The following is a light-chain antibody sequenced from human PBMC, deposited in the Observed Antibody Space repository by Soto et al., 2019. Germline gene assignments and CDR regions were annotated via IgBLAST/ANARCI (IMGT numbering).Light chain of an antibody. J-gene: IGKJ2*01. Sequence: EIVLTQSPGTLSLSPGERATLSCRASQSVSSSYLAWYQQKPGQAPRLLIYGASSRATGIPDSFSGSGSGTDFTLTISRLEPEDFAFYYCQQYDSSPPYTFGQGTKLEIK. CDR2: GAS. V-gene: IGKV3-20*01. CDR3: QQYDSSPPYT. CDR1: QSVSSSY.